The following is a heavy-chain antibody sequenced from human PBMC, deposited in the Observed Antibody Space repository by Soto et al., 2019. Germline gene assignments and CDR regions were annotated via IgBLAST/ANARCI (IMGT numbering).Heavy chain of an antibody. CDR1: GYTFTSYA. D-gene: IGHD3-10*01. CDR2: INAGNGNT. Sequence: EASVKVSCKASGYTFTSYAMHWVRQAPGQRLEWMGWINAGNGNTKYSQKIQGRVTITRDTSASTAYMELSSLRSEDTAVYYCSSHYYGSGSYYRNYYYYYGMDVWGQGTTVTVSS. V-gene: IGHV1-3*01. J-gene: IGHJ6*02. CDR3: SSHYYGSGSYYRNYYYYYGMDV.